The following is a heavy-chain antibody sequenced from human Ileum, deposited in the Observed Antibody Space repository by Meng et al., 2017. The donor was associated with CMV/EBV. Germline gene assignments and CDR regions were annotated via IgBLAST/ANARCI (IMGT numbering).Heavy chain of an antibody. Sequence: GESLKISCAASGFTFDRCAMHWVRQAPGKGLEWVTFIRFDGTSQEYADSVRGRFTISRDNSKNTLYLQMNGLRVEDTAVYYCAKGGWTSDYYFDYWGQGMLVTVSS. J-gene: IGHJ4*02. CDR2: IRFDGTSQ. D-gene: IGHD3-10*01. CDR1: GFTFDRCA. V-gene: IGHV3-30*02. CDR3: AKGGWTSDYYFDY.